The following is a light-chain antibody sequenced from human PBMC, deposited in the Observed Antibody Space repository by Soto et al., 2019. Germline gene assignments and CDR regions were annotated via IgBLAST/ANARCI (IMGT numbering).Light chain of an antibody. CDR1: SSDGDDYNY. CDR3: CSYGGTFYV. V-gene: IGLV2-11*01. CDR2: DVS. J-gene: IGLJ1*01. Sequence: QSVLTQPRSVSGSPGQSVTISCTGTSSDGDDYNYVSWFQQHPGKAPKLMIYDVSERPSGVPDRFSGSKSGNTASLTISALPAEDEADYYCCSYGGTFYVFGTGTKVTVL.